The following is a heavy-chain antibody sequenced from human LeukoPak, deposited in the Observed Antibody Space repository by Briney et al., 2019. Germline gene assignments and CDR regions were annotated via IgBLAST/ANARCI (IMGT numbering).Heavy chain of an antibody. D-gene: IGHD2-15*01. CDR1: GFTFSSYA. V-gene: IGHV3-64*01. Sequence: GGSLRLSCAASGFTFSSYAMHWVRQAPGKGLEYVSAISSNGGSTYYANSVKGRFTISRDNSKNTLYLQMGSLRAEDVAVYYCARDAEYCSGGSCYDYWGQGTLVTVSS. CDR3: ARDAEYCSGGSCYDY. J-gene: IGHJ4*02. CDR2: ISSNGGST.